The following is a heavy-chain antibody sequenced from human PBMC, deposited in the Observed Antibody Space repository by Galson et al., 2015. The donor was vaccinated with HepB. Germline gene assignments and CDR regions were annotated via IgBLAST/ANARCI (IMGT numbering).Heavy chain of an antibody. Sequence: SLRLSCAASGFTFSSYAMSWVRQAPGKGLEWVSAISGSGGSTYYADSVKGRFTISRDNSKNTLYLQMNSLRAEDTAVYYCAKFSKGVCSSTSCYNYYMDVWGKGTTVTVSS. CDR2: ISGSGGST. D-gene: IGHD2-2*02. CDR1: GFTFSSYA. CDR3: AKFSKGVCSSTSCYNYYMDV. J-gene: IGHJ6*03. V-gene: IGHV3-23*01.